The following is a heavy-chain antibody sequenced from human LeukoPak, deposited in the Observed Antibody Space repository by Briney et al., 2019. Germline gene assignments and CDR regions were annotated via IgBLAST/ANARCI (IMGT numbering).Heavy chain of an antibody. J-gene: IGHJ4*02. V-gene: IGHV1-3*01. CDR2: INAGNGDT. CDR3: ARDYSAVAGIDY. Sequence: GASVKVSCKASGYTFTSYAMHWVRQAPGQRLEWMGWINAGNGDTKYSQKFQGRVTITRDTSASTAYMELRSLRSEDTAVYYCARDYSAVAGIDYWGQGTLVTVSS. CDR1: GYTFTSYA. D-gene: IGHD6-19*01.